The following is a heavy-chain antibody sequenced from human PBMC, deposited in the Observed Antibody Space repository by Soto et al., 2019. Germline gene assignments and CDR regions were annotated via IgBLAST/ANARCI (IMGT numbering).Heavy chain of an antibody. Sequence: QVQLVQSGAEVKKPGSSVKVSCKASGGTFSSYTISWVRQAPGQGLEWMGRIIPILGIANYAQKFQGRVTITADKSTSKDYMELRSLRSEDTAVYYCSRDRCSGGSCYPYYYYGMDVWGQGTTVTVSS. CDR1: GGTFSSYT. D-gene: IGHD2-15*01. CDR3: SRDRCSGGSCYPYYYYGMDV. V-gene: IGHV1-69*08. CDR2: IIPILGIA. J-gene: IGHJ6*02.